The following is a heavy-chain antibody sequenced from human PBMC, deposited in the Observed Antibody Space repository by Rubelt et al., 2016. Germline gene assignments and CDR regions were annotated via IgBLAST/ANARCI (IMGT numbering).Heavy chain of an antibody. CDR1: GYTFTSYG. CDR3: ARVNTVLRGVDY. CDR2: ISAYNGNT. J-gene: IGHJ4*02. D-gene: IGHD3-10*01. V-gene: IGHV1-18*01. Sequence: QVQLVQSGAEVKKPGASVKVSCKASGYTFTSYGISWVRQAPGQGLEWMGWISAYNGNTNYSQKLQGRVTVTTDTFTSTAYMELRNLRSDDTAVYFCARVNTVLRGVDYWGQGTLVTVSS.